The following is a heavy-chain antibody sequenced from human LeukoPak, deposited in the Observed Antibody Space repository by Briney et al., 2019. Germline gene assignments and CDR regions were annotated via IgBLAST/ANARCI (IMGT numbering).Heavy chain of an antibody. J-gene: IGHJ4*02. V-gene: IGHV3-66*01. Sequence: GGSLRLSCAASGFTVSSNYMSWVRQAPGQGLEWVSVIYSGGSTYYADSVKGRFTISRDNSKNTLYLQMNSLSAEDTAVYYCARVNDYGDYFDYWGQGTLVTVSS. CDR2: IYSGGST. CDR1: GFTVSSNY. CDR3: ARVNDYGDYFDY. D-gene: IGHD4-17*01.